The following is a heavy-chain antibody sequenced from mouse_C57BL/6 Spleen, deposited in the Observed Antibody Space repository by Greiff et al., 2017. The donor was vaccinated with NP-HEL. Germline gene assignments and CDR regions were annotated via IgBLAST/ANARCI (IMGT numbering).Heavy chain of an antibody. CDR1: GYTFTSYW. J-gene: IGHJ4*01. V-gene: IGHV1-64*01. D-gene: IGHD1-1*01. Sequence: QVQLQQPGAELVKPGASVKLSCKASGYTFTSYWMHWVKQRPGQGLGWIGMIHPNSGSTNYNEKFKSKATLTVDKSSSTAYMQLSSLTSEDSAVYYCANYGSTYAMDYWGQGTSVTVSS. CDR3: ANYGSTYAMDY. CDR2: IHPNSGST.